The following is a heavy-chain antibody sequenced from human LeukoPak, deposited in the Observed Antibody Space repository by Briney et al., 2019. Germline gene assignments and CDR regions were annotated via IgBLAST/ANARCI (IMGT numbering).Heavy chain of an antibody. CDR3: ACLTTADAFDI. CDR1: GGSISSYY. V-gene: IGHV4-59*01. Sequence: SEALSLTCTVSGGSISSYYWSWIRQPPGKGLEWIGYIYDSGSTNYNPSLKSRVTISVDTSNNQFSLKLSSVTAADTAVYYCACLTTADAFDIWGQGTMVTVSS. CDR2: IYDSGST. J-gene: IGHJ3*02. D-gene: IGHD3-22*01.